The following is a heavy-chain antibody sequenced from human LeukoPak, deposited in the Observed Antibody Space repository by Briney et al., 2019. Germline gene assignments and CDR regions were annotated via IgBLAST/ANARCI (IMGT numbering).Heavy chain of an antibody. J-gene: IGHJ3*02. D-gene: IGHD3-22*01. V-gene: IGHV4-34*01. CDR3: ARVASSGYYYDAFDI. CDR2: INHSGST. CDR1: GGSFSGYY. Sequence: PSETLSLTCAVYGGSFSGYYWSWIRQPPGKGLEWIGEINHSGSTNCNPSLKSRVTISVDTSKNQFSLKLSSVTAADTAVYYCARVASSGYYYDAFDIWGQGTMVTVSS.